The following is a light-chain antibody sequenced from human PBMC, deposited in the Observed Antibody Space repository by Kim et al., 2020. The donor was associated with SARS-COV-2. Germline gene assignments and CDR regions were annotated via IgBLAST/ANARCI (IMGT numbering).Light chain of an antibody. CDR2: AAS. Sequence: ASVGDRVTITCRAIQGIINYLAWFQQKPGKVPKRLIYAASSFQSGVPSRFIGSGSGTEYTLTISSLQPEDFATYYCLQHNSYPFTFGPGTKVDIK. J-gene: IGKJ3*01. CDR1: QGIINY. V-gene: IGKV1-17*03. CDR3: LQHNSYPFT.